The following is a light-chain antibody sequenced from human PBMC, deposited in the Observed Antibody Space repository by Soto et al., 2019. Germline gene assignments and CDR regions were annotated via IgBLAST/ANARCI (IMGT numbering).Light chain of an antibody. CDR3: QSYDSSLSGSV. Sequence: QSVLTQPPSVSGAPGQRVTISCTGSSSNIGAGYDVHWYQQLPGTAPKLLIYGNSNRPSGVPDRFSGSKSGTSASLAITGLQGGDGADYYWQSYDSSLSGSVFGGGTKLTVL. CDR1: SSNIGAGYD. CDR2: GNS. V-gene: IGLV1-40*01. J-gene: IGLJ3*02.